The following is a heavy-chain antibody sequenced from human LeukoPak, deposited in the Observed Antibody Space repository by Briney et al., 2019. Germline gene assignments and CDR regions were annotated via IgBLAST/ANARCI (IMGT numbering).Heavy chain of an antibody. CDR3: ARGGVVPAAMVGP. CDR1: GYTFTNYG. Sequence: ASVTVSCKASGYTFTNYGISWVRQAPGQGLEWMGWISAYNGNTNSAPELQGRVTMTTDTSTSTAYMELRSLRSDDTAVYYCARGGVVPAAMVGPWGQGTLVTVSS. D-gene: IGHD2-2*01. V-gene: IGHV1-18*01. CDR2: ISAYNGNT. J-gene: IGHJ5*02.